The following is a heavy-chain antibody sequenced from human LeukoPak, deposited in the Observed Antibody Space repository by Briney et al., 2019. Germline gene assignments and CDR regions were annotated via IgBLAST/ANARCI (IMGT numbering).Heavy chain of an antibody. Sequence: GGSLRLSCAASGFTFSSYAMSWVRQAPGNGLEWVSAISGSGGSTYYADSVKGRFTISRGNSKNTLYLQMNSLRAEDTAVYYCAKPMVRGALAYWGQGTLVTVSS. D-gene: IGHD3-10*01. V-gene: IGHV3-23*01. CDR3: AKPMVRGALAY. CDR1: GFTFSSYA. J-gene: IGHJ4*02. CDR2: ISGSGGST.